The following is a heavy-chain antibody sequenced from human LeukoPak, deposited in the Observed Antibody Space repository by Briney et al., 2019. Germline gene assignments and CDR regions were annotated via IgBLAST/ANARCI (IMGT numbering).Heavy chain of an antibody. Sequence: GGSLRLSCVASGFTFSDAWMSWVRQAPGEGLEWVARIKTKAHGGTTDYAAPVNGRFTISRDDSKNTLYLEMNSLKSEDTAVYYCSGHMTSADYWGRGTLVTVSS. CDR3: SGHMTSADY. J-gene: IGHJ4*02. V-gene: IGHV3-15*01. CDR2: IKTKAHGGTT. D-gene: IGHD2-21*02. CDR1: GFTFSDAW.